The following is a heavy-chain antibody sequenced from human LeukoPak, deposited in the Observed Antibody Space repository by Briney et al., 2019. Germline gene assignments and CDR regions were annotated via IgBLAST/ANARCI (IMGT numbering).Heavy chain of an antibody. Sequence: SETLSLTCTVSGGSISSYYWSWTRQPPGKGLEWIGYIYYSGSTNYSPSLKSRVTISVDTSKNQFSLKLSSVTAVDTAVYYCARTHSSGFSFDYWGQGTLVTVSS. J-gene: IGHJ4*02. D-gene: IGHD6-19*01. CDR3: ARTHSSGFSFDY. CDR2: IYYSGST. V-gene: IGHV4-59*12. CDR1: GGSISSYY.